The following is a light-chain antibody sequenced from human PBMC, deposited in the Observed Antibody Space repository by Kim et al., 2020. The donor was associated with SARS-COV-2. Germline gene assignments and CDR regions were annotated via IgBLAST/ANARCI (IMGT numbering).Light chain of an antibody. J-gene: IGKJ1*01. CDR3: QQYNNWPPWT. V-gene: IGKV3-15*01. Sequence: EIVMTQSPATLSVSPGERATLSCRASQSVSSKLAWYRQKPGQAPRLLIYDASTRATGIPARFSGSGSGTEFTLTISSLQSEDFAVYYCQQYNNWPPWTFGQGTKVDIK. CDR1: QSVSSK. CDR2: DAS.